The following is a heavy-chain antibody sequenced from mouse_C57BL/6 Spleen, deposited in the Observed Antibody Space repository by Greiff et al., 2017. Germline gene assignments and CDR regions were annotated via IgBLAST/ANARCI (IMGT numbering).Heavy chain of an antibody. D-gene: IGHD2-4*01. Sequence: EVQLQQSGPELVKPGASVKISCKASGYSFTGYYMNWVKQSPEQSLEWIGEINPSTGGTTYNQKFKAKATLTVDKSSSTAYMQLKSLTSEDSAVDYCARLVDYDGYFDVWGTGTTVTVSS. CDR3: ARLVDYDGYFDV. V-gene: IGHV1-42*01. CDR2: INPSTGGT. J-gene: IGHJ1*03. CDR1: GYSFTGYY.